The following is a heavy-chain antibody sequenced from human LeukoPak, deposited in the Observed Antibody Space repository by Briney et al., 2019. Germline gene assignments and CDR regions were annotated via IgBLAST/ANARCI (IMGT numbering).Heavy chain of an antibody. CDR1: GASISGYF. J-gene: IGHJ4*02. D-gene: IGHD4-11*01. V-gene: IGHV4-59*01. CDR3: ARDVGGNYQYFDY. Sequence: PSETLSLTCTVSGASISGYFWSWIRQPPGKGLEWIGYIYYSGSTNYNPSLKSRVTISVDTSKNQFSLKLSSVTAADTAMYYCARDVGGNYQYFDYWGQGTLVTVSS. CDR2: IYYSGST.